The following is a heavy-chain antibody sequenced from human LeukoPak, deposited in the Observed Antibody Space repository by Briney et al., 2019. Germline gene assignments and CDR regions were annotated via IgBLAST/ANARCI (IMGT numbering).Heavy chain of an antibody. CDR3: AREPPFCSGGYCARLDY. CDR1: GFTLSDYS. D-gene: IGHD2-15*01. Sequence: PGGSLRLSCAASGFTLSDYSMNWARQAPGKGLEWVSSISSSSSYIYYADSVKGRFTISRDNAKNSLYLQMNSLRAEDTAVYYCAREPPFCSGGYCARLDYWGQGTLVTVSS. J-gene: IGHJ4*02. CDR2: ISSSSSYI. V-gene: IGHV3-21*01.